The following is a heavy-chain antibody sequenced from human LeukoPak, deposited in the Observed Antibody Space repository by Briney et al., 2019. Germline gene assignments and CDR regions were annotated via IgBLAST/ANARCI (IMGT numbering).Heavy chain of an antibody. CDR2: ISYDGSNK. CDR1: GFTFSSYG. Sequence: TGGSLRLSCAASGFTFSSYGMHWVRQAPGKGLEWVAVISYDGSNKYYADSVKGRFTISRDNSKNTLYLQMNSLRAEDTAVYYCAKDSSGYYSPFDYWGQGTLVTVSS. D-gene: IGHD3-22*01. CDR3: AKDSSGYYSPFDY. V-gene: IGHV3-30*18. J-gene: IGHJ4*02.